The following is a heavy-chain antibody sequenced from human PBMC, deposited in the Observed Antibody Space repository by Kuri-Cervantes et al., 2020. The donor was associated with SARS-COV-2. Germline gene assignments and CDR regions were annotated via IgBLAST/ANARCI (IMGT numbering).Heavy chain of an antibody. CDR1: GFTFSRYA. Sequence: GEFLMISCAASGFTFSRYAMHWGRQAPGQGLEWVAVISYDGSNKYYADSVKGRFTISRDNSKNTLYLQMNSLRAEDTAVYDCARAQSYGDYFRYAFEGHNDAFDIWGQGTMVTVSS. CDR2: ISYDGSNK. D-gene: IGHD4-17*01. V-gene: IGHV3-30*04. J-gene: IGHJ3*02. CDR3: ARAQSYGDYFRYAFEGHNDAFDI.